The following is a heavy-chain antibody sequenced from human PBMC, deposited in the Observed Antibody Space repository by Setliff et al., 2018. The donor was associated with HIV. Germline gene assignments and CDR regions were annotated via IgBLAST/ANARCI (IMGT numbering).Heavy chain of an antibody. D-gene: IGHD2-2*01. Sequence: PGGSLRLSCAASGFIVTDYGMTWVRQAPGKGLEWVSAIIESGGTFYTDSVKGRFTISRDNSKNTLYLQMNSPRAEDTAVYYCAKVTSFWFEDYWGQGTLVTVSS. J-gene: IGHJ4*02. CDR3: AKVTSFWFEDY. V-gene: IGHV3-23*01. CDR2: IIESGGT. CDR1: GFIVTDYG.